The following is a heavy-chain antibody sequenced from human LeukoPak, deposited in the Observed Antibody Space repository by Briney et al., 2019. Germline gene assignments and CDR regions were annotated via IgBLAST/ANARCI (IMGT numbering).Heavy chain of an antibody. CDR2: ISHDGNNK. D-gene: IGHD3-22*01. CDR1: SVTFRTYG. Sequence: GGSLRLSCAASSVTFRTYGMHWVRQTPGKGLEWVAVISHDGNNKYYADSVKGRFTISRDNSKSTLYLQMNSLRPEDTALYFCARDKGSGFYYDTLDIWGQGTMVSVSS. V-gene: IGHV3-30*03. J-gene: IGHJ3*02. CDR3: ARDKGSGFYYDTLDI.